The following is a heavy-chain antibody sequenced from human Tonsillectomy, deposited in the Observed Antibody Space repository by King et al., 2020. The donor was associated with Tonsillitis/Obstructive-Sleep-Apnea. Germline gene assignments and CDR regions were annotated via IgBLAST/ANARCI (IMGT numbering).Heavy chain of an antibody. J-gene: IGHJ6*03. CDR1: GYTFTSYD. Sequence: QLVQSGAEVKKPGASVKVSCKASGYTFTSYDINWVRQATGQGLEWMGWMNPNSGNTGYAQKFQGRVTMTRNTSISTAYMELSSLRSEDTAMYYCARGRGVVVAAIYYYYYMDVWGKGTTVTVSS. V-gene: IGHV1-8*01. D-gene: IGHD2-15*01. CDR3: ARGRGVVVAAIYYYYYMDV. CDR2: MNPNSGNT.